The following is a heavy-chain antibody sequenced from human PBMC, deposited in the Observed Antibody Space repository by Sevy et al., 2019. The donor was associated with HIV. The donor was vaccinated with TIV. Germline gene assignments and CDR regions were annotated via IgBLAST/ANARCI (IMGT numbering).Heavy chain of an antibody. CDR2: VSSSSTYI. D-gene: IGHD2-8*02. Sequence: GGSLRLSCVASGFTFSTYSMNWVRQAPGKGLEWVSSVSSSSTYIYYADSVKGRFTVSRDNAKNSLYLQMNSLRAEDTAGYYCARDLCTGGVCPRWGYYYFGMDVWGQGTTVTVSS. CDR3: ARDLCTGGVCPRWGYYYFGMDV. V-gene: IGHV3-21*06. J-gene: IGHJ6*02. CDR1: GFTFSTYS.